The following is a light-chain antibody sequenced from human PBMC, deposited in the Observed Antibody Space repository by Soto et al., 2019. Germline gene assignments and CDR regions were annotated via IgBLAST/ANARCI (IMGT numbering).Light chain of an antibody. CDR1: QSLSSSQ. CDR3: QQYGSSPRT. J-gene: IGKJ1*01. V-gene: IGKV3-20*01. Sequence: EIVLTQSPATLSLSPGERATLSCRASQSLSSSQLAWYQQKPGQAPRLLIHDASSRATGISDRFTGSGSGTDFTLTITTLEPEDFAVYYCQQYGSSPRTFGLGTKVEIK. CDR2: DAS.